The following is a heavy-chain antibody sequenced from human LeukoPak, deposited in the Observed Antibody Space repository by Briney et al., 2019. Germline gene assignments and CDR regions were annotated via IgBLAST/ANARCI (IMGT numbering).Heavy chain of an antibody. Sequence: GGSLRLSCAASGFTFSSYGMNWVRQAPGKGLEWVSSISSSSSYIYYADSVKGRFTISRDNAKNSLYLQMNSLRAEDTAVYYCARGDLNYYYYYYMDVWGKGTTVTISS. CDR1: GFTFSSYG. CDR2: ISSSSSYI. V-gene: IGHV3-21*01. CDR3: ARGDLNYYYYYYMDV. J-gene: IGHJ6*03.